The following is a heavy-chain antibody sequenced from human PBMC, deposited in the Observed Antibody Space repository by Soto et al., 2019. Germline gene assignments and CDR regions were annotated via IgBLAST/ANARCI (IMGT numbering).Heavy chain of an antibody. V-gene: IGHV3-48*03. J-gene: IGHJ6*01. CDR3: ARDPAIYSGKFDYGLDV. CDR2: IGTRGRTI. D-gene: IGHD4-4*01. CDR1: GFTFSNYE. Sequence: EVQLVESGGGLVQAGGSLRLFCAASGFTFSNYEMNWVRQAPGKGLEWVSYIGTRGRTIYYADSVKGRFTISRDNAKNSLYLQMNSLRAEDTAVYYCARDPAIYSGKFDYGLDVW.